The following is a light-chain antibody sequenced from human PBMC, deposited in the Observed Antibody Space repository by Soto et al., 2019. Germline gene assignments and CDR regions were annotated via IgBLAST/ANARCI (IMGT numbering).Light chain of an antibody. CDR3: QHYNSYSEA. Sequence: EIVLTQSPGTLSLSPVEIATLSCIASQSVSSNLAWYQQKPGQAPRLLIYGASTRATGIPARFSGSGSGTEFTLTISSLQPDDFATYYCQHYNSYSEAFGQGTKVDIK. J-gene: IGKJ1*01. CDR1: QSVSSN. V-gene: IGKV3-15*01. CDR2: GAS.